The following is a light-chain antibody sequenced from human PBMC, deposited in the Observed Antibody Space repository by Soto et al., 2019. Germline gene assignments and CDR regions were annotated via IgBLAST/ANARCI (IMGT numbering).Light chain of an antibody. CDR1: QSISIW. Sequence: DIQMTQSPSTLSASVGDRVTITCRASQSISIWLAWYQQKPGKAPKFLIYDASSLESGVPSRFSGSGSGTELTLTISSLQPDDFATYYCQQYNSFSRTFGRGTKVDIK. J-gene: IGKJ1*01. V-gene: IGKV1-5*01. CDR3: QQYNSFSRT. CDR2: DAS.